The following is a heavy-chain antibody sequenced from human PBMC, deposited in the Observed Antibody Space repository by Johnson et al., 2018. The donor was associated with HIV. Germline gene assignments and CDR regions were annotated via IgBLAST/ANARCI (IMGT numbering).Heavy chain of an antibody. CDR1: GFTFSYYA. J-gene: IGHJ3*02. CDR3: ATSHGSHGAFDI. D-gene: IGHD1-26*01. CDR2: ISHDGSNK. V-gene: IGHV3-30*14. Sequence: QVQLVESGGGVVQPGTSLRLSCAASGFTFSYYAIFWVRQAPGKGLEWVAVISHDGSNKYYADSVKGRFTISRDNSKNTLYLQMNSLRAEDTAVYYCATSHGSHGAFDIWGQGTMVTVSS.